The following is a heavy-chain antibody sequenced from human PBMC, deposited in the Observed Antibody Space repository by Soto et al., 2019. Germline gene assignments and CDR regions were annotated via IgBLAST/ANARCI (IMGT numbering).Heavy chain of an antibody. Sequence: ASVKVSCKASGYTFTGYYMHWVRQAPGQGLEWMGWINPNSGGTNYAQKFQGRVTMTRDTSISTAYMELSRLRSDDTAVYYCARERGYSSSPASWGHGTLVTVSP. CDR3: ARERGYSSSPAS. J-gene: IGHJ5*01. D-gene: IGHD6-13*01. V-gene: IGHV1-2*02. CDR2: INPNSGGT. CDR1: GYTFTGYY.